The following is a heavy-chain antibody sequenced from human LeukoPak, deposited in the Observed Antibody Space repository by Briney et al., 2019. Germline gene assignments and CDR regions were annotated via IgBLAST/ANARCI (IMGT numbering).Heavy chain of an antibody. CDR2: ISWNSGSI. CDR1: GFTFDDYA. CDR3: AKDTSISYYSTHSEYFDY. D-gene: IGHD4-11*01. Sequence: PGGSLRLSCAASGFTFDDYAMHWVRQAPGKGLEWVSGISWNSGSIGYADSVKGRFTISRDNSENTLYLQMNSLRAEDTAIYYCAKDTSISYYSTHSEYFDYWGQGTLVTVSS. V-gene: IGHV3-9*01. J-gene: IGHJ4*02.